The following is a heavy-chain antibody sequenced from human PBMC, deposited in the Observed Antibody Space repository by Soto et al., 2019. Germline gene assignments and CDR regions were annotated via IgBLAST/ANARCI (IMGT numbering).Heavy chain of an antibody. Sequence: QVQLVQSGAEVKKPGASVRVSCKPSGYTLTNYAIHWVRQAAGQSLERVAWIDPGSGRATYSQKVQGRISVPRDNSATTFYMDLTSLTSEDTAVYVCTRDLNGGNPFDYWGQGALVTVSS. CDR1: GYTLTNYA. D-gene: IGHD2-8*01. CDR3: TRDLNGGNPFDY. CDR2: IDPGSGRA. V-gene: IGHV1-3*01. J-gene: IGHJ4*02.